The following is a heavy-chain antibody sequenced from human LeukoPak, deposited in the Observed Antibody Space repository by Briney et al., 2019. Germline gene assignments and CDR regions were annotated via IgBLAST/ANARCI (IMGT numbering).Heavy chain of an antibody. J-gene: IGHJ6*03. CDR1: GGTFSSYA. V-gene: IGHV1-69*05. Sequence: GASVKVSCKASGGTFSSYAISWVRQPPGQGLEWMGGIIPIFGTANYAQKFQGRVTITTDESTSTAYMELSSLRSEDTAVYYCARQTAGYCSSTSCYGYYYYYYMDVWGKGTTVTVSS. D-gene: IGHD2-2*01. CDR3: ARQTAGYCSSTSCYGYYYYYYMDV. CDR2: IIPIFGTA.